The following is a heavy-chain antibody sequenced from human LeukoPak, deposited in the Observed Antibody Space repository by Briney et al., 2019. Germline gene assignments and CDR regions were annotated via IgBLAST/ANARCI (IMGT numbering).Heavy chain of an antibody. CDR1: GYTFTSYY. D-gene: IGHD5-24*01. CDR2: IIPIFGTA. J-gene: IGHJ6*03. Sequence: AVNVSCKASGYTFTSYYMHWVRQAPGQGLEWMGGIIPIFGTANYAQKFQGRVTITTDESTSTAYMELSSLRSEDTAVYYCARGERWPLYYMDVWGKGTTVTVSS. V-gene: IGHV1-69*05. CDR3: ARGERWPLYYMDV.